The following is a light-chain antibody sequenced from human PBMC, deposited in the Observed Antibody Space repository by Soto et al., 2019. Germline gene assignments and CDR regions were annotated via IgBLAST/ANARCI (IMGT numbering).Light chain of an antibody. J-gene: IGLJ1*01. CDR3: SSYTPISTPSYV. CDR2: DVS. CDR1: SSDVGGYNY. V-gene: IGLV2-14*01. Sequence: QSALTQPASVSGSPGQSITVSCTGTSSDVGGYNYVSWYQQHPGKAPKLLIYDVSNRPSGISDRFSGSKSGNTASLTISGLQAEDEADYYCSSYTPISTPSYVFATGTKVTVL.